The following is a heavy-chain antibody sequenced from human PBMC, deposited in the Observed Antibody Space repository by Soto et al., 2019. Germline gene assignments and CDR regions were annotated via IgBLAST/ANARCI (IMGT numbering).Heavy chain of an antibody. V-gene: IGHV3-7*01. CDR2: IKQDGSEK. Sequence: EVQLVESGGGLVQPGGSLTLSCAASGFTFSRNWMSWVRQAPGKGLEWVANIKQDGSEKYYADAVKGRFTLSRDNVENSLYLQMNSLRAEDTAVYYCARDGDGYPAWGQGILVTVSS. J-gene: IGHJ5*02. CDR1: GFTFSRNW. D-gene: IGHD1-1*01. CDR3: ARDGDGYPA.